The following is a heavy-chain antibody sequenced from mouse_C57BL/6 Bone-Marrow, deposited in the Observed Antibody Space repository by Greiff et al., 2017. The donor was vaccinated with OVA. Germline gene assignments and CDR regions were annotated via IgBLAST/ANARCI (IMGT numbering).Heavy chain of an antibody. D-gene: IGHD6-1*01. CDR1: GYTFTDYN. V-gene: IGHV1-22*01. CDR2: INPNNGGT. CDR3: ARGRSSVRTY. J-gene: IGHJ3*01. Sequence: EVKLQESGPELVKPGASVKMSCKASGYTFTDYNMHWVKQSHGKSLEWIGYINPNNGGTSYNQKFKGKATLTVNKSSSTAYMELRSLTSEDSAVYYCARGRSSVRTYWGQGTLVTVSA.